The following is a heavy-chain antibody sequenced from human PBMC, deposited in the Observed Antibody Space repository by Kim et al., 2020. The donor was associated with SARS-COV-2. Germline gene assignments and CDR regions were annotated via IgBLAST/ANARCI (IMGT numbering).Heavy chain of an antibody. CDR1: GGSISSSSYY. V-gene: IGHV4-39*01. D-gene: IGHD3-9*01. Sequence: SETLSLTCTVSGGSISSSSYYWGWIRQPPGKGLEWIGSIYYSGSTYYNPSLKSRVTISVDTSKNQFSLKLSSVTAADTAVYYCASARSRYFDWLLPTKDAFDILGQGTMVTVSS. J-gene: IGHJ3*02. CDR2: IYYSGST. CDR3: ASARSRYFDWLLPTKDAFDI.